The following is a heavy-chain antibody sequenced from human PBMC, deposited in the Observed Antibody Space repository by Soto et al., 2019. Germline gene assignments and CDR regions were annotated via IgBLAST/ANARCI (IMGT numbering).Heavy chain of an antibody. CDR2: IIPIFGTA. J-gene: IGHJ5*02. CDR3: ARVRYYDSSTYLKNWFDP. Sequence: EASVKVSCKASGGTFSSYAISWVRQAPGQGLEWMGGIIPIFGTANYAQKFQGRVTITADESTSTAYMELSSLRSEDTAVYYCARVRYYDSSTYLKNWFDPWGQGTLVTVSS. V-gene: IGHV1-69*13. CDR1: GGTFSSYA. D-gene: IGHD3-22*01.